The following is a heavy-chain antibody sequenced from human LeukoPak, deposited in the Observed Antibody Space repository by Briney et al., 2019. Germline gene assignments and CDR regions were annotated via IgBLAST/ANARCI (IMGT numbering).Heavy chain of an antibody. CDR1: GGSISSYY. V-gene: IGHV4-39*07. D-gene: IGHD3-9*01. Sequence: SETLSLTCTVSGGSISSYYWGWIRQPPGKGLEWIGSIYYSGSTYYNPSLKSRVTISVDTSKNQFSLKLSSVTAADTAVYYCATRDDILTGYYAGSFFDYWGQGTLVTVSS. J-gene: IGHJ4*02. CDR3: ATRDDILTGYYAGSFFDY. CDR2: IYYSGST.